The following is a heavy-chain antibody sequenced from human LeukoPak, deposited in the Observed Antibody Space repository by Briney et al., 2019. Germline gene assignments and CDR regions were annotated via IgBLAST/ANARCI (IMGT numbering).Heavy chain of an antibody. CDR3: ARHGGGSYFGDY. J-gene: IGHJ4*02. V-gene: IGHV4-38-2*02. Sequence: PSETLSLTCTVSGYSISSGYYWGWIRQPPGKELEWIGSIYHSGSTYYNPSLKSRVTISLDTSKNQFSLKLSSVTAADTAVYYCARHGGGSYFGDYWGQGALVTVSS. CDR1: GYSISSGYY. CDR2: IYHSGST. D-gene: IGHD1-26*01.